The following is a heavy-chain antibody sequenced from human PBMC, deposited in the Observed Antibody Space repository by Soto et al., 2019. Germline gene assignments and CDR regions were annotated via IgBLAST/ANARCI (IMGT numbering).Heavy chain of an antibody. Sequence: SETLSLTCTVSGGSISSGGYYWSWIRQHPGKGLEWIGYIYYSGSSYYNPSLKSRVTISVDTSKNQFSLKLSSVTAADTAVYYRARPMITFGGVIAPNAMEVWGQGTTLTVSS. CDR3: ARPMITFGGVIAPNAMEV. CDR2: IYYSGSS. CDR1: GGSISSGGYY. D-gene: IGHD3-16*02. J-gene: IGHJ6*02. V-gene: IGHV4-31*03.